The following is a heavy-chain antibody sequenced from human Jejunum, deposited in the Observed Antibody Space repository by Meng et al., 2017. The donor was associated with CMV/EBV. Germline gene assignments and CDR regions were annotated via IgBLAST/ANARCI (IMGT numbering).Heavy chain of an antibody. D-gene: IGHD4-11*01. CDR3: ARLQWAAFDY. Sequence: CAMSGINFNSYEMDWVREARGRGLEWVTYIAGSGNNIYYADSERSRFTISRDNANNSLFLQMSGLRAEDTAVYYCARLQWAAFDYWGQGALVTVSS. CDR2: IAGSGNNI. CDR1: GINFNSYE. J-gene: IGHJ4*02. V-gene: IGHV3-48*03.